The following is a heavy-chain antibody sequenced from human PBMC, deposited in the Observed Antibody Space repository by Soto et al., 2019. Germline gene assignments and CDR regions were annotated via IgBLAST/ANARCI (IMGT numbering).Heavy chain of an antibody. V-gene: IGHV3-49*03. D-gene: IGHD4-17*01. CDR3: IRPLNYGDYVGYY. J-gene: IGHJ4*02. CDR1: GFTFGDYA. CDR2: IRSKAYGGTT. Sequence: GGSLRLSCTASGFTFGDYAMSWFRQAPGKGLEWVGFIRSKAYGGTTEYAASVKGRFTISRDDSKSIAYLQMNSLKTEDTAVYYCIRPLNYGDYVGYYWGQGTLVTVSS.